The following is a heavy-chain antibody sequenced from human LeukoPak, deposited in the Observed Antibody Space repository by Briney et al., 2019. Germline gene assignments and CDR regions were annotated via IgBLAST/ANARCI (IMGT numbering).Heavy chain of an antibody. J-gene: IGHJ4*02. V-gene: IGHV4-61*02. Sequence: PSETLSLTCTVSDGSISSGSYYWSWIRQPAGKGLEYIGRIYTSGSPSYNPSLKSRVTISVDTSKNQFSLKLSSVTAADTAVYYCARGGRALRSSSSWYVFGYWGQGTLVTVSS. CDR3: ARGGRALRSSSSWYVFGY. CDR2: IYTSGSP. CDR1: DGSISSGSYY. D-gene: IGHD6-13*01.